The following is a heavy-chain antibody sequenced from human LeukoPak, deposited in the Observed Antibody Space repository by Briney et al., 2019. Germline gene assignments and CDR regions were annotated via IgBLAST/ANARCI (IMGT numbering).Heavy chain of an antibody. Sequence: PGGSLRLSCAASGFTVSSNYMSWVRQAPGKGLEWVSVIYSGGSTYYADSVKGRFTISRDNSKNTLYLQMNSLRAEDTAVYYCARALGYCSGGSCSTSLDYWGQGTLVTVSS. V-gene: IGHV3-53*01. J-gene: IGHJ4*02. CDR1: GFTVSSNY. D-gene: IGHD2-15*01. CDR2: IYSGGST. CDR3: ARALGYCSGGSCSTSLDY.